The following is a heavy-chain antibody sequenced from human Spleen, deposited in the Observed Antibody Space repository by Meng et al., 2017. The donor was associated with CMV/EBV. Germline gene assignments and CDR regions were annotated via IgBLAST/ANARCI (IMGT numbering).Heavy chain of an antibody. J-gene: IGHJ4*02. CDR1: GYTLTELS. D-gene: IGHD5-24*01. CDR3: TRDGEYQQRFDL. CDR2: FDPEDGET. Sequence: ASVKVSCKVSGYTLTELSMHWVRQAPGKGLEWMGGFDPEDGETIYAQKFQGRVTMTEDTSTDTAYMELSSLRSEDTAVYYCTRDGEYQQRFDLWGQGTLVTVSS. V-gene: IGHV1-24*01.